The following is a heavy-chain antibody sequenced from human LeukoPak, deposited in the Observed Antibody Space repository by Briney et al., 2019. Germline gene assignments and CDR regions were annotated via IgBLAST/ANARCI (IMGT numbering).Heavy chain of an antibody. CDR1: GGSISSYY. D-gene: IGHD3-16*02. CDR3: ARGGYDYVWGSYRYTLFDY. J-gene: IGHJ4*02. CDR2: IYYSGST. Sequence: SENLSLTCTVSGGSISSYYWSWIRQPPGKGLEWIGYIYYSGSTNYNPSLKSRATISVDTSKNQFSLKLSSVTAADTAVYYCARGGYDYVWGSYRYTLFDYWGQGTLVTVSS. V-gene: IGHV4-59*01.